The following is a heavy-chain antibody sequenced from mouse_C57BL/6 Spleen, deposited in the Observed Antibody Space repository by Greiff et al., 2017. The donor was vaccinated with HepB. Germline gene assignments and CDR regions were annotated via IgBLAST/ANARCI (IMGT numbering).Heavy chain of an antibody. CDR3: ILSTINA. CDR1: GYYIKDIY. V-gene: IGHV14-3*02. J-gene: IGHJ2*01. Sequence: EVQLQQSGAELVKPAASLKLSCTASGYYIKDIYIHWVKQRLEQGLERIARTDPANGSTKYDPKFQGKATITADKSSNTAYLLLSSPTSEDAAVYYCILSTINAWGQGTTLTVSS. D-gene: IGHD1-1*02. CDR2: TDPANGST.